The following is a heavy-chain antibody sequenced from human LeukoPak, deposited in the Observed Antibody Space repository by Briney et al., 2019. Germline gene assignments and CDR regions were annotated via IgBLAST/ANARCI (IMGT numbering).Heavy chain of an antibody. D-gene: IGHD3-10*01. V-gene: IGHV1-69*05. Sequence: SVKVSCKASGGTFSSYAISWVRHAPGQGLEWMGGIIPIFGTANYAQKFQGRVTITTDESTSTAYMELSSLRSEDTAVYYCARDLGSNGAFDIWGQGTMVTVSS. J-gene: IGHJ3*02. CDR3: ARDLGSNGAFDI. CDR1: GGTFSSYA. CDR2: IIPIFGTA.